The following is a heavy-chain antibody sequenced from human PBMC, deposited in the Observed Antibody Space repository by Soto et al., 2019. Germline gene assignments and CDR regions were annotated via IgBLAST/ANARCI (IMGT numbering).Heavy chain of an antibody. V-gene: IGHV4-39*01. D-gene: IGHD3-16*01. CDR2: IFYSGST. CDR3: ARPLYYGLHLGEPSPYYMDV. CDR1: GGSISSSSYY. J-gene: IGHJ6*03. Sequence: SETLSLTCTVSGGSISSSSYYWGWMRQPPGKGLEWIGSIFYSGSTYYNPSLKSRVTISVDTPKNQFSLKLSSGTAADTAVYYCARPLYYGLHLGEPSPYYMDVWGKGTTVTVSS.